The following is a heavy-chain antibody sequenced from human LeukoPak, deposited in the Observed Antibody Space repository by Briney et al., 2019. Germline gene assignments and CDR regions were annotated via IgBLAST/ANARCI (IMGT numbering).Heavy chain of an antibody. J-gene: IGHJ5*02. CDR2: ISSSGSTI. V-gene: IGHV3-48*03. CDR3: ARGNYDFWSGRWFDP. Sequence: GGSLRLSXAASGFTFSSYEMNWVRQAPGRGLEWVSYISSSGSTIYYADSVKGRFTISRDNAKNSLYLQMNSLRAEDTAVYYCARGNYDFWSGRWFDPWGQGTLVTVSS. D-gene: IGHD3-3*01. CDR1: GFTFSSYE.